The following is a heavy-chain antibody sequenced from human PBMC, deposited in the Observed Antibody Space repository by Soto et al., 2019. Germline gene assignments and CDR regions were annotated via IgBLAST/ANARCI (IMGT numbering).Heavy chain of an antibody. Sequence: PSETLSLTCTVSGGSITSVSYYWSWIRQPPGKGLEWIGYIYYSGSTYYNPSLKSRVTISVDTSKNQFSLKLSSVTAADTAVYYCVSYCISTSCYYRSFDYWGQGTLVTVSS. CDR2: IYYSGST. J-gene: IGHJ4*02. V-gene: IGHV4-30-4*01. CDR1: GGSITSVSYY. CDR3: VSYCISTSCYYRSFDY. D-gene: IGHD2-2*01.